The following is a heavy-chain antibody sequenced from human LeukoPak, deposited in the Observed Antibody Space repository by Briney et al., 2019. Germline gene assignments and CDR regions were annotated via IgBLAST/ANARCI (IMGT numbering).Heavy chain of an antibody. D-gene: IGHD2-2*02. CDR1: GDSVSSNSAA. J-gene: IGHJ3*02. CDR2: TYYRSKWYN. CDR3: ARGSASPAAIPFDI. V-gene: IGHV6-1*01. Sequence: SQTLSLTCAISGDSVSSNSAAWNWIRQSPSRGLEWLGRTYYRSKWYNDYAVSVKSRITINPDTSKNQFSLKLSSVTAADTAVYYCARGSASPAAIPFDIWGQGTMVTVSS.